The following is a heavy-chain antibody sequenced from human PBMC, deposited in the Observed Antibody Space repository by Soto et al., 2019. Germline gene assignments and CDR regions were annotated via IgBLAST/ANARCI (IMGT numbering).Heavy chain of an antibody. V-gene: IGHV3-23*01. CDR1: GFTLSNYA. J-gene: IGHJ4*01. Sequence: GGSLRSSFAASGFTLSNYAMSWVRQAPGKVLELVSTLSATSDSTYYAYSVKGRFTMSRDNSKNTLYLQMNSLRAEETAVYYCAEVLNYFGYWGPATLVIVSS. CDR3: AEVLNYFGY. D-gene: IGHD3-10*01. CDR2: LSATSDST.